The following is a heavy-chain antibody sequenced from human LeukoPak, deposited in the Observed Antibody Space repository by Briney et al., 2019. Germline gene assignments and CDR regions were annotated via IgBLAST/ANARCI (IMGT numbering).Heavy chain of an antibody. D-gene: IGHD3-10*01. V-gene: IGHV4-30-2*01. CDR2: IYDRGPA. CDR3: ARSRQASGLFSS. CDR1: GYAIISGGFS. Sequence: SQTLSLTCTVSGYAIISGGFSWNWIRQPPGKGLEWIGCIYDRGPAHYNPSLKSRFTISVDRPKNQFFLNVASPTAADTAVYYCARSRQASGLFSSWGQGTLVVVSS. J-gene: IGHJ5*02.